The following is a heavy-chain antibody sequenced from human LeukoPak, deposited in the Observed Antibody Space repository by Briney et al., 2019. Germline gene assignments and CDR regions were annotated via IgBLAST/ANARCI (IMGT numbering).Heavy chain of an antibody. CDR1: GGSISSGGYY. D-gene: IGHD3-22*01. CDR2: IYYSGST. CDR3: ARVRTSRYYDSSGYYSHYYYGMDV. Sequence: SQTLSLTCTVSGGSISSGGYYWSWIRQHPGKGLEWIGYIYYSGSTYYNPSLKSRVTISVDTSKNQFSLKLSSVTAADTAVYYCARVRTSRYYDSSGYYSHYYYGMDVWGQGTTVTVSS. V-gene: IGHV4-31*03. J-gene: IGHJ6*02.